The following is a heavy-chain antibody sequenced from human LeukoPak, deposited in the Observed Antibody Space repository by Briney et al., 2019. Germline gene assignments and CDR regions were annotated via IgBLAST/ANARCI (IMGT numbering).Heavy chain of an antibody. D-gene: IGHD2-2*01. Sequence: PSETLSLTCTGSGGSISSSSYFWGWIRQPPGKGLEWLGIIYYSGTTYYNPSLKSRVTISVDTSKNRFSLKLSSVTAADTAVYYCARRGLYGSSPFDPWGQGTLVTVSS. CDR3: ARRGLYGSSPFDP. V-gene: IGHV4-39*01. J-gene: IGHJ5*02. CDR1: GGSISSSSYF. CDR2: IYYSGTT.